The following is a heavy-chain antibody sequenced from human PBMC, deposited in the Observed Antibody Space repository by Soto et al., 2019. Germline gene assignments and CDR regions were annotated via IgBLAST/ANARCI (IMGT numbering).Heavy chain of an antibody. CDR2: ISSSGSTI. CDR3: AYLWNGYSRPGMDV. J-gene: IGHJ6*02. D-gene: IGHD3-3*01. CDR1: GFTFSSYE. V-gene: IGHV3-48*03. Sequence: GGSLRLSCAASGFTFSSYEMNWVRQAPGKGLEWVSYISSSGSTIYYADSVKGRFTTSRDNAKNSLYLQMNSLRAEDTAVYYCAYLWNGYSRPGMDVWGQGTTVTVSS.